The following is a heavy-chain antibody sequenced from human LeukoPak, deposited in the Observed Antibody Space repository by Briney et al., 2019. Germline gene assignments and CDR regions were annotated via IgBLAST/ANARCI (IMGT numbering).Heavy chain of an antibody. Sequence: GGSLRLSCAASGFTFSDYWIHWVRQAPGKGLVWVSRINTDRSITNYADSVKGRFSISRDSAKNTLYLQMSSLRAEDTAVYYCARDRGPRTGFMVREAYDYWGQGTLVTVSS. CDR2: INTDRSIT. V-gene: IGHV3-74*01. J-gene: IGHJ4*02. D-gene: IGHD3-10*01. CDR1: GFTFSDYW. CDR3: ARDRGPRTGFMVREAYDY.